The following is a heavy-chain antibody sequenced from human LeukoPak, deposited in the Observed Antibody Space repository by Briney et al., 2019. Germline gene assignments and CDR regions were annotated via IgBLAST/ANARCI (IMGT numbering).Heavy chain of an antibody. J-gene: IGHJ6*03. CDR2: ISGSGGST. CDR1: GFTFSSYA. CDR3: AKDEEVPSDYYYMDV. Sequence: GESLKISCAASGFTFSSYAMSWVRQAPGKGLEWVSAISGSGGSTYYADSVKGRFTISRDNSKNTLYLQMNSLRAEDTAVYYCAKDEEVPSDYYYMDVWGKGTTVTASS. V-gene: IGHV3-23*01. D-gene: IGHD2-2*01.